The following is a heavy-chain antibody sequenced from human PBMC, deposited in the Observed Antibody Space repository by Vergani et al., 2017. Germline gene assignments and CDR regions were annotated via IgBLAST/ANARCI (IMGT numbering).Heavy chain of an antibody. CDR2: IYPGDSDT. CDR3: ASGGIHYDFWSGYFGAFDI. CDR1: GYSFTSYW. Sequence: EVQLVQSGAEVKKPGESLKISCKGSGYSFTSYWIGWVRQMPGKGLEWMGIIYPGDSDTRYSPSFQGQVTISADKSISTAYLQWSSLKASDTAMYYCASGGIHYDFWSGYFGAFDIWGQGTMVTVSS. V-gene: IGHV5-51*03. J-gene: IGHJ3*02. D-gene: IGHD3-3*01.